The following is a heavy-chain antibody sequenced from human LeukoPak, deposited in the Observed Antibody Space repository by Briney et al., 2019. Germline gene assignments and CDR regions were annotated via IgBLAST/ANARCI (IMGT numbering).Heavy chain of an antibody. Sequence: SETLSLTCTVSGGSISSYYWGWIRQPPGKGLEWIGSIYYSGSTYYNPSLKSRVTISVDTSKNQFSLKLSSVTAADTAVYYCARDGRRGYSYGLYYYYMDVWGKGTTVTVSS. V-gene: IGHV4-39*07. CDR2: IYYSGST. D-gene: IGHD5-18*01. J-gene: IGHJ6*03. CDR3: ARDGRRGYSYGLYYYYMDV. CDR1: GGSISSYY.